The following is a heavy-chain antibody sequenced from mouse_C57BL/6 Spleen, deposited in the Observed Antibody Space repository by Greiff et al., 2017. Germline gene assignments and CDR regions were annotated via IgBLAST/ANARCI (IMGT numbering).Heavy chain of an antibody. CDR2: IDPNSGGT. Sequence: QVQLQQPGAELVKPGASVTLSCKASGYTFTSYWMHWVKQRPGRGLEWLGRIDPNSGGTKYNEKFKSKATLTVDKPSSTAYMQLSSLTSEDSAVYYCARRDGSTPYAMDYWGQGTSVTVSS. CDR1: GYTFTSYW. CDR3: ARRDGSTPYAMDY. V-gene: IGHV1-72*01. D-gene: IGHD1-1*01. J-gene: IGHJ4*01.